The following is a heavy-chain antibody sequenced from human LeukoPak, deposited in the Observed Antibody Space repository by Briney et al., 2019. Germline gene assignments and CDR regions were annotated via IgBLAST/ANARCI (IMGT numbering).Heavy chain of an antibody. CDR2: IYPGDSDT. J-gene: IGHJ6*02. CDR3: AGSGRSDTQYYYGMDV. D-gene: IGHD5-18*01. CDR1: GYSFTSYW. V-gene: IGHV5-51*01. Sequence: GESLKISCKGSGYSFTSYWIGWVRQMPGKGLEWMGIIYPGDSDTRYSPSFQGQVTISADKSISTAYLQWSSLKASDTAMYYCAGSGRSDTQYYYGMDVWGQGTTVTVSS.